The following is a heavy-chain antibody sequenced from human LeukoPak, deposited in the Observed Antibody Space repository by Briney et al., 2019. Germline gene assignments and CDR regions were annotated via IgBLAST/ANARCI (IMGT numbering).Heavy chain of an antibody. J-gene: IGHJ6*02. CDR1: GGTFSSYA. CDR2: IIPIFGTA. V-gene: IGHV1-69*13. Sequence: GASVKVSCKASGGTFSSYALSWVRQAPGQGLEWMGGIIPIFGTANYAQKFQGRVTITADESTSTAYMELSSLRSEDTAVYYCARCPIRMATITSNYYYYGMDVWGQGTTVTVSS. D-gene: IGHD5-24*01. CDR3: ARCPIRMATITSNYYYYGMDV.